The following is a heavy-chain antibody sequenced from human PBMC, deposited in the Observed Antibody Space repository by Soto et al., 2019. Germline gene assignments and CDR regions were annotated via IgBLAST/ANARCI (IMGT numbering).Heavy chain of an antibody. CDR3: AREVRNGYDSEDEGYYYYYGMDV. D-gene: IGHD5-12*01. J-gene: IGHJ6*02. CDR1: RVAFSKSI. CDR2: IIPIFGTA. Sequence: GASVKICCKASRVAFSKSIVTWVRQAPGLGLAWVGGIIPIFGTANYAQKLQGRVTLTPDESTSTAYLELRSLRSDDTAVYYCAREVRNGYDSEDEGYYYYYGMDVWGQGTTVTVSS. V-gene: IGHV1-69*01.